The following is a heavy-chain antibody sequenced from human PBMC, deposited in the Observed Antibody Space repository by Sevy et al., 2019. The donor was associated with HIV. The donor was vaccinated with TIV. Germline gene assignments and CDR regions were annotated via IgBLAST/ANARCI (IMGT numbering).Heavy chain of an antibody. Sequence: GGSLRLSCAASGFTFSTYDMHWVRQAPGKGLEWVAYIRYDGSNKYYGDSVRGRFTISRDNSKSTLYVQLNSLRAEDTAVYYCARCRETTQEWLEELDYYYGMDVWGQGTSVTVSS. CDR2: IRYDGSNK. V-gene: IGHV3-30*02. J-gene: IGHJ6*02. CDR3: ARCRETTQEWLEELDYYYGMDV. CDR1: GFTFSTYD. D-gene: IGHD2-8*01.